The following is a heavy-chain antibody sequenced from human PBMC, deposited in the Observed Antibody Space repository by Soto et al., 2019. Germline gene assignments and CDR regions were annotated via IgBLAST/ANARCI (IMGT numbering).Heavy chain of an antibody. Sequence: QPGGSLRLSCAASGFTFSSYAMSWVRQAPGKGLEWVSSISGSGGRTYDADSVKGRFTIYRDNSKNTLYVQMSSLRAEDTAVYYCAKDRTDTTMVSRIDYWGQGTLVTVSS. D-gene: IGHD5-18*01. CDR1: GFTFSSYA. V-gene: IGHV3-23*01. J-gene: IGHJ4*02. CDR3: AKDRTDTTMVSRIDY. CDR2: ISGSGGRT.